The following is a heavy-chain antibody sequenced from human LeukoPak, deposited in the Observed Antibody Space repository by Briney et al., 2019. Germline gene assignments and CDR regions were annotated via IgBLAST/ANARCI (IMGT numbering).Heavy chain of an antibody. J-gene: IGHJ4*02. D-gene: IGHD2-2*02. Sequence: IGEINHSGSNNYNPSLKSRVTISVDTSKNQFSLRLSSVTAADTAVYYCASTGTGVVPAAIGHWGQGTLVTVSS. CDR3: ASTGTGVVPAAIGH. V-gene: IGHV4-34*01. CDR2: INHSGSN.